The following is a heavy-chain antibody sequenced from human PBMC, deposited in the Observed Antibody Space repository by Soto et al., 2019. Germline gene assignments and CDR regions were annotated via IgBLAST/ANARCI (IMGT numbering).Heavy chain of an antibody. Sequence: GGSLRLSCAASGFTFSSYAMSWVRQAPGKGLEWVSAISGSGGSTYYADSVKGRFTISRDNSKNTLYLQMNSLRAEDTAVYYCIRKVTLSGWVLPPHWFDSWGQGALVTVSS. J-gene: IGHJ5*01. CDR1: GFTFSSYA. D-gene: IGHD1-1*01. V-gene: IGHV3-23*01. CDR2: ISGSGGST. CDR3: IRKVTLSGWVLPPHWFDS.